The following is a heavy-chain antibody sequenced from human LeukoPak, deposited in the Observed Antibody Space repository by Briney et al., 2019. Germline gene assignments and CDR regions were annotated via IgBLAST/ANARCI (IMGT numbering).Heavy chain of an antibody. CDR1: GFTFSSYG. D-gene: IGHD2-2*01. J-gene: IGHJ3*02. V-gene: IGHV3-30*02. CDR3: AKLSAIGCSTSCFNAFDI. Sequence: PGGSLRLSCAASGFTFSSYGMHWVRQAPGKGLEWVAFIRYDGSNKYYADSLKGRFTISRDNSKTTLYLQMNSLRAEDTAVYYCAKLSAIGCSTSCFNAFDIWGQGTMVTVSS. CDR2: IRYDGSNK.